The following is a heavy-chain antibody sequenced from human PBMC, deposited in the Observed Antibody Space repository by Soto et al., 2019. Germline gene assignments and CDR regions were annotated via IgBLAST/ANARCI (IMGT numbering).Heavy chain of an antibody. Sequence: QVQLVQSGAEVKKPGSSVKVSCKASGGTFSSYAISWVRQAPGQGLEWMGGIIPIFGTANYAQKFQGRVTITADESTSTAYMELSSLRSEDTAVYYCARDQDSSSWAHYYYGMDVWGQGTTVTVSS. J-gene: IGHJ6*02. CDR3: ARDQDSSSWAHYYYGMDV. CDR2: IIPIFGTA. CDR1: GGTFSSYA. D-gene: IGHD6-13*01. V-gene: IGHV1-69*01.